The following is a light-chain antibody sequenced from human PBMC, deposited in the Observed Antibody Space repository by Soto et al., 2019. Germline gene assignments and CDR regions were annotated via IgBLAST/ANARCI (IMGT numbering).Light chain of an antibody. V-gene: IGLV2-11*01. J-gene: IGLJ1*01. CDR2: DVT. CDR1: NNGVGGYNY. CDR3: CSYAGSYTYV. Sequence: SALTQPRSVSGSPGQSVTISCTGTNNGVGGYNYVSWYQQYAGKAPKLTIYDVTKRPSGAPDRFSGSKSGNTASLTISGLQAEDEADYYCCSYAGSYTYVFGTGTKVTVL.